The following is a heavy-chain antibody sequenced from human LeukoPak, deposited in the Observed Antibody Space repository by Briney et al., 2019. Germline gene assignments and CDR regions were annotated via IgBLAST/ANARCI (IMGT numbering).Heavy chain of an antibody. J-gene: IGHJ4*02. Sequence: SETLSLTCTVSGGSISNSSYYWGWIRQPPGKGLEWIQSIYYSGSTYSNPSLRSRVTISVDTSKNQFSLKLSSVTAADTAVYYCARVGSTGTYYFDYWGQGTLVTVSS. D-gene: IGHD1-26*01. CDR1: GGSISNSSYY. CDR3: ARVGSTGTYYFDY. V-gene: IGHV4-39*01. CDR2: IYYSGST.